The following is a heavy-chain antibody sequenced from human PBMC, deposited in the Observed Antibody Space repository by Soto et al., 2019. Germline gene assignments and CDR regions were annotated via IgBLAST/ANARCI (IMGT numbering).Heavy chain of an antibody. CDR1: GFTFSSYA. CDR3: ARSELATGDAFDT. Sequence: QVQLVESGGGVVQPGRSLRLSCAASGFTFSSYAIHWVRQAPGKGLEWVAVISYDGGNKYYADSVKGRFTISRDNSKNTLYLQMNSLRAEDTAVYYCARSELATGDAFDTWGQGTMVTVSS. D-gene: IGHD5-12*01. CDR2: ISYDGGNK. J-gene: IGHJ3*02. V-gene: IGHV3-30-3*01.